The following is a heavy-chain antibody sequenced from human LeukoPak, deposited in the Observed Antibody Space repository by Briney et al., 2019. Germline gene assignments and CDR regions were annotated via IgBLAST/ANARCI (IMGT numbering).Heavy chain of an antibody. D-gene: IGHD5-12*01. V-gene: IGHV4-4*02. J-gene: IGHJ4*02. Sequence: SETLSLTCAVSGGSTSSSNWWSWVRQPPGKALEWIGEIYHSGSTNYNPSLKSRVTISVDKSKNQFSLKLSSVTAADTAVYYCVRDKGGYDSKLWDYWGQGTLVTVSS. CDR1: GGSTSSSNW. CDR2: IYHSGST. CDR3: VRDKGGYDSKLWDY.